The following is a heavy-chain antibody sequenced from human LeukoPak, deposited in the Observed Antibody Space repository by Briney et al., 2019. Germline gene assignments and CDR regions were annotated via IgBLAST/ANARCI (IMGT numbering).Heavy chain of an antibody. Sequence: SETLSLTCTVSGDSISNYYWSWIRQPAGKGLEWIGRIYTSGSTNYNPSLKSRVTMSVDTSKNQFSLKLSSVTAADTAVYYCARLITMVRGVTSWGQGTLVTVSS. D-gene: IGHD3-10*01. CDR2: IYTSGST. CDR1: GDSISNYY. CDR3: ARLITMVRGVTS. J-gene: IGHJ4*02. V-gene: IGHV4-4*07.